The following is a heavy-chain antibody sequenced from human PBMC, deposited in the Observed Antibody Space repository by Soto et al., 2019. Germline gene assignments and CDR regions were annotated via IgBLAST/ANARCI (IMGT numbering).Heavy chain of an antibody. CDR2: IFDSGST. Sequence: VQLQESGPGLVKPSQTLSLTCTVSGGSISGGVYYWSWIRQPPGKGLEWIGYIFDSGSTYYNPSLKSRVTISVDTSKNQFSLRLSSVTAADTAVYYCAREIIPLTTAWYFDLWGRGTLVTVSS. CDR3: AREIIPLTTAWYFDL. J-gene: IGHJ2*01. V-gene: IGHV4-30-4*01. D-gene: IGHD4-17*01. CDR1: GGSISGGVYY.